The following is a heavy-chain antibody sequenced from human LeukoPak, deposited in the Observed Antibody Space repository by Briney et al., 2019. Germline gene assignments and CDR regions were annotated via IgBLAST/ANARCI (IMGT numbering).Heavy chain of an antibody. D-gene: IGHD1-14*01. J-gene: IGHJ6*03. V-gene: IGHV3-30-3*01. CDR3: ARVAEPRAASYYYYMDV. CDR2: ISYDGSNK. CDR1: GFTFSSYA. Sequence: GGSLRLSCAASGFTFSSYAMHWVRQAPGKGLEWVAVISYDGSNKYYADSVKGRFTISRDNSKNTLYLQMNSLRAEDTAVYYCARVAEPRAASYYYYMDVWGKGTTVTVSS.